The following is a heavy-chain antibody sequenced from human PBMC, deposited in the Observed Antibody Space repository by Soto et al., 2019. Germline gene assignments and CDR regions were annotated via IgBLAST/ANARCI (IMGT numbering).Heavy chain of an antibody. V-gene: IGHV3-33*01. Sequence: GGSLRLSCAASGFTFSSYGMHWVRQAPGKGLEWVAVIWYDGSNKYYADSVKGRFTISRDNSKNTLYLQMNSLRAEDTAVYYCARGTTWGDYAGMDVWGQGTTVTVSS. D-gene: IGHD3-16*01. CDR3: ARGTTWGDYAGMDV. CDR2: IWYDGSNK. CDR1: GFTFSSYG. J-gene: IGHJ6*02.